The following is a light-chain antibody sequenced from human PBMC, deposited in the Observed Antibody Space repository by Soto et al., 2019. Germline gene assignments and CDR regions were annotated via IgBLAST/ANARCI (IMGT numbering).Light chain of an antibody. CDR1: SSDVGGYNY. CDR3: CSYAGSYTYVI. J-gene: IGLJ2*01. V-gene: IGLV2-11*01. CDR2: DVS. Sequence: QSALTQPRSVSGSPGQSVTISCTGTSSDVGGYNYVSWYQQHPGEAPKLMIYDVSKRPSGVPDRFSGSKSGNTASLTISGLQAEDEADYYRCSYAGSYTYVIFGGGTKLTVL.